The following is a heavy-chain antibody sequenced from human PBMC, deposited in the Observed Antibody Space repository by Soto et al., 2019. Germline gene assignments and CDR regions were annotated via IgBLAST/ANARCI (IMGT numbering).Heavy chain of an antibody. CDR2: VYSTGST. CDR1: GDSITTNGYY. V-gene: IGHV4-39*01. D-gene: IGHD2-8*01. Sequence: SETLSLTCSVSGDSITTNGYYWGWIRQPPGKGLQWIGNVYSTGSTFSHPSLTSRVFISVDTSKNKFSLRLTSVTAADTAVYYCARAHYTYGLLIDYWGPGIMVTVSS. J-gene: IGHJ4*02. CDR3: ARAHYTYGLLIDY.